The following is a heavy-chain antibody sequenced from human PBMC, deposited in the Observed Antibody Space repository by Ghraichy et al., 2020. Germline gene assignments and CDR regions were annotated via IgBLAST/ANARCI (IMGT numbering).Heavy chain of an antibody. CDR2: IYPGDSDT. J-gene: IGHJ4*02. V-gene: IGHV5-51*01. CDR1: GYSFTNYW. Sequence: GESLNISCKGSGYSFTNYWIGWVRQMPGKGLEWMGIIYPGDSDTKYSPSFQGQVTISADKSISTAYLHWSSLKASGTAMYYCARLYRCSGGSCFSDYWGQGTLVTVSS. CDR3: ARLYRCSGGSCFSDY. D-gene: IGHD2-15*01.